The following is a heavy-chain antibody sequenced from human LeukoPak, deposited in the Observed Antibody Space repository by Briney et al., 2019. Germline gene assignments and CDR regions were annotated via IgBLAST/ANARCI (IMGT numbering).Heavy chain of an antibody. J-gene: IGHJ4*02. CDR1: GFTFSSYE. Sequence: PGGSLRLSCTASGFTFSSYEMNWVRQAPGKGLEWVSFISSGGGSIYYAASVKGRFTISRDNAKNSLYLQMDSLRAEDTAVYYCATVGRSTRPGYWGQGALVTVSS. D-gene: IGHD6-6*01. V-gene: IGHV3-48*03. CDR3: ATVGRSTRPGY. CDR2: ISSGGGSI.